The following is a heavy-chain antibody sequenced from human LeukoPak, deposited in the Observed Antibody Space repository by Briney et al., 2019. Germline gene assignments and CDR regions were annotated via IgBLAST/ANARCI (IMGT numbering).Heavy chain of an antibody. CDR3: ARHVGNSAWEN. CDR2: IFPGDSDA. D-gene: IGHD1-26*01. V-gene: IGHV5-51*01. Sequence: GESLKISCKGSGYSFTSYWIGWVRQMPGKGLEWMGIIFPGDSDARYSPSFQGQVTISADKSISTAYLQWSSLRASDTATYYCARHVGNSAWENWGQGTLVTVSS. CDR1: GYSFTSYW. J-gene: IGHJ4*02.